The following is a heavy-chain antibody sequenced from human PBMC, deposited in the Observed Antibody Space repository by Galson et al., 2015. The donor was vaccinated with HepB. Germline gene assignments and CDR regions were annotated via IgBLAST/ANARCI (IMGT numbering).Heavy chain of an antibody. CDR3: ATSYSRSSVYYNYGLDV. V-gene: IGHV5-51*03. CDR1: GDNFSSYW. D-gene: IGHD6-6*01. J-gene: IGHJ6*02. CDR2: IYPGDSDT. Sequence: QSGAEVKKPGESLKISCKGSGDNFSSYWIGWVRQLPGKGLEWMGIIYPGDSDTKYSPSFQGQVTISVDKSISTAYLQWNSLKASDSAIYYCATSYSRSSVYYNYGLDVWGQETTVIVSS.